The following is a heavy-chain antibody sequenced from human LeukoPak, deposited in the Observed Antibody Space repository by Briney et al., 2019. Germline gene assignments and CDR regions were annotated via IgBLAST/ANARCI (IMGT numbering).Heavy chain of an antibody. CDR1: GGTFSSYA. CDR3: AIGGIYYDSSDWDI. CDR2: IIPILGIA. J-gene: IGHJ3*02. V-gene: IGHV1-69*04. D-gene: IGHD3-22*01. Sequence: GSSVKVSCKASGGTFSSYAISWVRQAPGQGLEWMGRIIPILGIANYAQKFQGRVTITADKSTSTAYMELSSLRSEDTAVYYCAIGGIYYDSSDWDIWGQGTMVTVSS.